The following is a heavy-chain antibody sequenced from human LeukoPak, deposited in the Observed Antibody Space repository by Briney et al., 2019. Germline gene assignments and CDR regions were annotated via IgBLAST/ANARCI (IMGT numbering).Heavy chain of an antibody. V-gene: IGHV3-21*04. CDR3: AKLHPVGDYFDY. J-gene: IGHJ4*02. Sequence: GGSLRLSCAASGFTFSSYSMNWVRQAPGMGLEWVSSISSSSSYIYYADSVKGRFTISRDNAKNSLYLQMNSLRAEDTAVYYCAKLHPVGDYFDYWGQGTLVTVSP. D-gene: IGHD2-15*01. CDR1: GFTFSSYS. CDR2: ISSSSSYI.